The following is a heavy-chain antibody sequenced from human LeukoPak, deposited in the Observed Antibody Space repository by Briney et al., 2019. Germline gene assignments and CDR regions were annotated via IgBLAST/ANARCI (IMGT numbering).Heavy chain of an antibody. CDR1: GFTFSSYA. CDR2: TKPDGSAE. CDR3: ARDGGLNTNFGY. D-gene: IGHD2-15*01. V-gene: IGHV3-7*01. J-gene: IGHJ4*02. Sequence: GGSLRLSCAASGFTFSSYAMHWVRQAPGKGLEWVANTKPDGSAEYYADSVRGRFTTSRDNANNFLYLQMNSLRAEDTAVYYCARDGGLNTNFGYWGQGTLVTVSS.